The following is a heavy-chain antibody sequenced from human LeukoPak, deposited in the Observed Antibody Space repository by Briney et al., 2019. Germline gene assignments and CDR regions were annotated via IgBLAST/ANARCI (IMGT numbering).Heavy chain of an antibody. J-gene: IGHJ6*02. D-gene: IGHD5-12*01. CDR1: GYTFTGYY. Sequence: ASVKVSCKASGYTFTGYYMHWVRQAPGQGLEWMGWISPNSGGTNYAQKFQGRVTMTRDTSISTAYMELSRLRSDDTAVYYCARVPVVDIVGYYGMDVWGQGTTVTVSS. CDR3: ARVPVVDIVGYYGMDV. CDR2: ISPNSGGT. V-gene: IGHV1-2*02.